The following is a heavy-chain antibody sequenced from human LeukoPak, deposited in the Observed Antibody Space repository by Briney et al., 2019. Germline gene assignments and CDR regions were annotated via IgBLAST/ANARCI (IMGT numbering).Heavy chain of an antibody. CDR1: GGSISSYY. D-gene: IGHD7-27*01. V-gene: IGHV4-4*07. J-gene: IGHJ4*02. CDR2: IYSSGTT. Sequence: PSETLSLTCTVSGGSISSYYWSWIRQPAGKGLEWIGRIYSSGTTNYNPSLKSRVTISVDTSKNQFSLKLSSVTAADTAVYYCATELGFYFDYWAREPWSPSPQ. CDR3: ATELGFYFDY.